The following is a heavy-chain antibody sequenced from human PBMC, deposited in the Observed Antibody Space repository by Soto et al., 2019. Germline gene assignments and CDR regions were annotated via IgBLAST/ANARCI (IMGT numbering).Heavy chain of an antibody. V-gene: IGHV4-59*01. CDR1: GGNSRAFF. Sequence: TWTVAGGNSRAFFCRRILKTPGKGLEWIGYISYSGTTTYNPSLKSRLTMSVDTSKNQFSLRLSSVTAADAAVYYCAGLHSYIGYNSSVFDIWGQGTIDTVS. CDR3: AGLHSYIGYNSSVFDI. J-gene: IGHJ3*02. D-gene: IGHD5-12*01. CDR2: ISYSGTT.